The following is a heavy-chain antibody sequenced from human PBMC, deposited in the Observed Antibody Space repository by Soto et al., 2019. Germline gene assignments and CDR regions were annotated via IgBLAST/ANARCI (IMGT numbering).Heavy chain of an antibody. V-gene: IGHV4-59*01. CDR3: ARVGGYGDYEYYYYMDV. Sequence: PSETLSLTCTVSGGSISSYYGSWIRQPPGKGLEWIGYIYYSGSTNYNPSLKSRVTISVDTSKNQFSLKLSSVTAADTAVYYCARVGGYGDYEYYYYMDVWGKGTTVTVSS. CDR1: GGSISSYY. J-gene: IGHJ6*03. D-gene: IGHD4-17*01. CDR2: IYYSGST.